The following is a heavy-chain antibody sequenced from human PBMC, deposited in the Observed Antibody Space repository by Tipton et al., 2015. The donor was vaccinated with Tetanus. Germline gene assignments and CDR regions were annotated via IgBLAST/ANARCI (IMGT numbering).Heavy chain of an antibody. CDR1: GGSISSYY. CDR3: ARGQLLSRDWFDP. Sequence: TLSLTCTVSGGSISSYYWSWIRQPPGKGLEWIGYIYYSGRTNYNPSLKSRVTISVDTSKNQLSLKLSSVTAADTAVYYCARGQLLSRDWFDPWGQGTLVTVSS. V-gene: IGHV4-59*01. CDR2: IYYSGRT. D-gene: IGHD2-2*01. J-gene: IGHJ5*02.